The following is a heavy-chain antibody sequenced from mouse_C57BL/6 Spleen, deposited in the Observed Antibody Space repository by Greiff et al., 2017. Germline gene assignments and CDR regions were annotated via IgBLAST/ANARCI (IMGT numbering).Heavy chain of an antibody. J-gene: IGHJ2*01. CDR1: GYTFTDYY. Sequence: EVKLQQSGPELVKPGASVKISCKASGYTFTDYYMNWVKQSHGKSLEWIGDINPNNGGTSYNQKFKGKATLTVDKSSSTAYMEIRSLTSEDSAVYYCAIYYFDYWGQGTTLTVSS. V-gene: IGHV1-26*01. CDR3: AIYYFDY. CDR2: INPNNGGT. D-gene: IGHD1-1*01.